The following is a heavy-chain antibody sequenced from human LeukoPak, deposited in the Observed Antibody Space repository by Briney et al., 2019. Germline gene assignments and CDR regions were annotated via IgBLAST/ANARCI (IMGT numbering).Heavy chain of an antibody. CDR3: ATGRSSGWFDS. D-gene: IGHD6-19*01. Sequence: SETLSLTCAVSGVSVSSDYWSWIRQAPGKGLEWIGYIHYSEITNYNPSLTSRVTISLDTSKNEISLKLSSVTVADTAVYYCATGRSSGWFDSWGQGILVPVSS. J-gene: IGHJ5*02. CDR2: IHYSEIT. V-gene: IGHV4-59*02. CDR1: GVSVSSDY.